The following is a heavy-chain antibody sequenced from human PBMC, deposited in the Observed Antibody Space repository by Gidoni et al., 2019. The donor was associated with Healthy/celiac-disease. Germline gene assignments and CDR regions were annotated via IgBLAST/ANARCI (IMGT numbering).Heavy chain of an antibody. Sequence: QVQLVQSGAEVKKPGSSVKVPCKASGGTFSSYAISWVRQAPGQGLEWRGGIIPIFGTANSAQKFQGRVTITAAESPSTAYMELSSLRSEATAVYYCARDQGPYSGSYSGYWGQGTLVTVSS. CDR3: ARDQGPYSGSYSGY. CDR2: IIPIFGTA. CDR1: GGTFSSYA. J-gene: IGHJ4*02. D-gene: IGHD1-26*01. V-gene: IGHV1-69*01.